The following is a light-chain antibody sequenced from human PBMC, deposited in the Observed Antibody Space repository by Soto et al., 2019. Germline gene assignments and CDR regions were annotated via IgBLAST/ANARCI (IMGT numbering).Light chain of an antibody. Sequence: EIVLTQSPGTLSLSPGERATLSCRASKSVTSRYLAWYQQKPGQTPRLLIYGGSSRATSIPDSFSGSGSGTDFTLTISRLEPDDCAVYTSQQYGNSTHTFVQGTKLEI. CDR1: KSVTSRY. J-gene: IGKJ2*01. CDR2: GGS. CDR3: QQYGNSTHT. V-gene: IGKV3-20*01.